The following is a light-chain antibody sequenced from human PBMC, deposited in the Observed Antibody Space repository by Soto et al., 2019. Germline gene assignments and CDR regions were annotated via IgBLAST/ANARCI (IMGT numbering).Light chain of an antibody. Sequence: QSALTQPASVSGSPGQSITISCTGTSSDVGGYNYVSWYQQHPGKAPKLMIYEVSNRPSGVSNRFSGSKSGNTASLTISGLPAEDDAHYYCSSYTCSSTPWVFGRGTKLTVL. CDR1: SSDVGGYNY. CDR3: SSYTCSSTPWV. CDR2: EVS. V-gene: IGLV2-14*01. J-gene: IGLJ3*02.